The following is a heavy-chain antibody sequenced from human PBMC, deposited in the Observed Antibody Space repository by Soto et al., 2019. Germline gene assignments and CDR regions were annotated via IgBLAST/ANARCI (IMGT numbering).Heavy chain of an antibody. Sequence: EVQLLESGGGLVQPGGYLRLSCAASGFTFISYAMSWVRQAPGKGLEWVAAASGRGGSTYYAESVKGPFTISRDNSKNTLHLQMNSLRAEDTSLYYCAKGPVVTAMPCFDYWGQGTLVTVSS. CDR1: GFTFISYA. CDR2: ASGRGGST. J-gene: IGHJ4*02. V-gene: IGHV3-23*01. D-gene: IGHD2-21*02. CDR3: AKGPVVTAMPCFDY.